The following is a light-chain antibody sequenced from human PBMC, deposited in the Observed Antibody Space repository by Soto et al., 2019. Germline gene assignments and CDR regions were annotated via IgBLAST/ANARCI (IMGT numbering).Light chain of an antibody. J-gene: IGKJ3*01. CDR1: QSVLYSSNNKNY. CDR3: QQYYSTPVT. V-gene: IGKV4-1*01. Sequence: DIVMTQSPDSLAVSLGERATINCKSSQSVLYSSNNKNYLAWYQQKPGQPPKLLIYWASTRESGVPDRFSGSGSGTAFTLTISSLQAEDVAVYYCQQYYSTPVTFGPGTKEDIK. CDR2: WAS.